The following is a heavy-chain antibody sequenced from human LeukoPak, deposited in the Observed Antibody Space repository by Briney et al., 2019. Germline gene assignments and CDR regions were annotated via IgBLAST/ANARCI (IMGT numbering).Heavy chain of an antibody. CDR3: ARELRLGELSYSYWYFDL. J-gene: IGHJ2*01. CDR2: IYYSGCT. Sequence: SETLSLTFTVSGGSINSYYWSWIRQPLGKGLEWIGYIYYSGCTNHNPPRKSRVTISVDKSKNQCSLKLSSVTAADTAVYYCARELRLGELSYSYWYFDLWGRGTLVTVSS. CDR1: GGSINSYY. D-gene: IGHD3-16*02. V-gene: IGHV4-59*13.